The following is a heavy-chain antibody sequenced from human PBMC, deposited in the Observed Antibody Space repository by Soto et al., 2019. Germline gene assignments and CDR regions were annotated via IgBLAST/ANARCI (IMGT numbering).Heavy chain of an antibody. CDR2: IIPIFGTA. CDR1: GGTFSSYA. V-gene: IGHV1-69*13. J-gene: IGHJ6*02. Sequence: SVKVSCKAFGGTFSSYAISWVRQAPGQGLEWMGGIIPIFGTANYAQKFQGRVTITADESTSTAYMELSSLRSEDTAVYYCARVNCGGDCYLRLYYYYGMDVWGQGTTVTVSS. D-gene: IGHD2-21*02. CDR3: ARVNCGGDCYLRLYYYYGMDV.